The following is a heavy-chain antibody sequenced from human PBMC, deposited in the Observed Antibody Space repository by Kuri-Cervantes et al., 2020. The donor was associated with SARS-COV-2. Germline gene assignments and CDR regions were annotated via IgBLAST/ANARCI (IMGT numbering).Heavy chain of an antibody. CDR3: ARSPGIAAAGTNWFDP. J-gene: IGHJ5*02. CDR2: IYHSEST. CDR1: GGSISSGGYY. Sequence: SETLSLTCTASGGSISSGGYYWSWIRQPPGKGLEWIGYIYHSESTYYNPSLKSRVTISVDRSKNQFSLKLSSVTAADTAVYYCARSPGIAAAGTNWFDPWGQGTLVTVSS. D-gene: IGHD6-13*01. V-gene: IGHV4-30-2*01.